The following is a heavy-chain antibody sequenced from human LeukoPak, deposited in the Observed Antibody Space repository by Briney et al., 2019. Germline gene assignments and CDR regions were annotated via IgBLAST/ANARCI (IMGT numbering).Heavy chain of an antibody. CDR3: ARGRIVLLWFGELSNNWFDP. CDR1: GGSVSSGTYY. V-gene: IGHV4-39*07. D-gene: IGHD3-10*01. J-gene: IGHJ5*02. Sequence: SETLSLTCTVSGGSVSSGTYYWSWIRQPPGKGLEWIGEINHSGSTNYNPSLKSRVTISVDTSKNQFSLKLSSVTAADTAVYYCARGRIVLLWFGELSNNWFDPWGQGTLVTVSS. CDR2: INHSGST.